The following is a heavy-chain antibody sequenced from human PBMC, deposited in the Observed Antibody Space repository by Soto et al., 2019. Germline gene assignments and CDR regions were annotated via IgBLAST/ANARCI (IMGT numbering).Heavy chain of an antibody. D-gene: IGHD3-10*01. CDR2: INPNNGDT. V-gene: IGHV1-2*06. J-gene: IGHJ4*02. CDR1: GYFFTSHY. Sequence: QVQLVQSGAEVEKPGASVKVSCKTSGYFFTSHYIHWVRLAPGRGLEWMGRINPNNGDTNSPQKFQGRVTMTSDKSISTAYMEMSGLMSDDTALYYCAREVAYGGGSFSLGLWGQGTLVTVSS. CDR3: AREVAYGGGSFSLGL.